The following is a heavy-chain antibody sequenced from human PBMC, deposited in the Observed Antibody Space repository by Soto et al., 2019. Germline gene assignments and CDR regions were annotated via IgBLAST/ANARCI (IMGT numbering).Heavy chain of an antibody. J-gene: IGHJ4*02. CDR3: ARAVRGYSGSYLGIDY. Sequence: QVQLVESGGGVVQPGRSLRLSCAASGFTFSSYAMHWVRQAPGEGLEWVAVISYDGSNKYYADSVKGRFTISRDNSKNTLYLQMNSLRAEDTAVYYCARAVRGYSGSYLGIDYWGQGTLVTVSS. D-gene: IGHD1-26*01. CDR1: GFTFSSYA. V-gene: IGHV3-30-3*01. CDR2: ISYDGSNK.